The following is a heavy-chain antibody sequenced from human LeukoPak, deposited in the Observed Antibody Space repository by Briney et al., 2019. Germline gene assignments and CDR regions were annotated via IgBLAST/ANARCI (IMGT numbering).Heavy chain of an antibody. CDR1: GFTVISNH. D-gene: IGHD3-10*01. J-gene: IGHJ4*02. CDR3: ARGQIYGTGSYFFDH. CDR2: IYNDGRT. Sequence: GGSLRLSCAASGFTVISNHMSWVRQTPGQGRLEWVSVIYNDGRTFYTGSVTGTFTISRDNSKNTLYLQMNSLRAEDTAVYYCARGQIYGTGSYFFDHWGQGTLVTVSS. V-gene: IGHV3-66*01.